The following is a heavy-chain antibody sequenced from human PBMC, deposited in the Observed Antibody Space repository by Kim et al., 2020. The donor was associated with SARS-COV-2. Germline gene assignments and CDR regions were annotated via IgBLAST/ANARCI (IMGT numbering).Heavy chain of an antibody. V-gene: IGHV4-34*01. CDR1: GGSFSGYY. J-gene: IGHJ5*02. D-gene: IGHD3-3*01. CDR2: INHSGST. Sequence: SETLSLTCAVYGGSFSGYYWSWIRQPPGKGLEWIGEINHSGSTNYNPSLKSRVTISVDTSKTQFSLKLSSVTAADTAVYYCARPAYYDFWSGTNGWFDPWGQGTLVTVSS. CDR3: ARPAYYDFWSGTNGWFDP.